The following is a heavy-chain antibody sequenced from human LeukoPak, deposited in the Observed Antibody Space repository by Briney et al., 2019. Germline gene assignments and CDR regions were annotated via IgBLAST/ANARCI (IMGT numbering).Heavy chain of an antibody. Sequence: SETLSLTCAVYGGSFSEYYWTWIRQPPGKGLEWIGEINHSGNTNYKSSLKSRVTISVDTSKNQFSLKLTSVTAADTAVYCCARVVGRYYKVDFWGRGTPVTVSP. V-gene: IGHV4-34*01. CDR1: GGSFSEYY. CDR2: INHSGNT. J-gene: IGHJ4*02. D-gene: IGHD1-26*01. CDR3: ARVVGRYYKVDF.